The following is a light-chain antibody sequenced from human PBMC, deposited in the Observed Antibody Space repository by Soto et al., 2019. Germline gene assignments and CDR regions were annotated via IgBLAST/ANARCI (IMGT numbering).Light chain of an antibody. CDR3: QQRSNWAPT. CDR1: QSVSSY. J-gene: IGKJ2*01. Sequence: EIVLTQSPATLSLSPGERATLSCRASQSVSSYIAWYHQNHGQAPRMLIYDASTRATGIPDRFSGSGSGTDFTLTISRLEPEDFAVYYCQQRSNWAPTFGQGTKLEIK. CDR2: DAS. V-gene: IGKV3-11*01.